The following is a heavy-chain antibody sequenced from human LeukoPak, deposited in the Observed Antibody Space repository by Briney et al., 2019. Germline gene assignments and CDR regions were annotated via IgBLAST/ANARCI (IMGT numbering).Heavy chain of an antibody. V-gene: IGHV1-69*01. Sequence: SVKVSCKASGGTFSSYAISWVRQAPGQGLEWMGGIIPIFGTANYAQKFQGRVTITADESTSTAYMELSSLRSQDTAVYYCARNPVLLHAPTFPNYFDYWGQGTLVTVSS. CDR1: GGTFSSYA. CDR3: ARNPVLLHAPTFPNYFDY. CDR2: IIPIFGTA. D-gene: IGHD3-10*01. J-gene: IGHJ4*02.